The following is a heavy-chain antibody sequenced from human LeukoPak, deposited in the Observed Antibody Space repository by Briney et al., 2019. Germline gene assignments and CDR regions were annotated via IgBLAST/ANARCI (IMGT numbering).Heavy chain of an antibody. D-gene: IGHD6-19*01. CDR1: GFTFSSYG. V-gene: IGHV3-23*01. CDR3: AKGNLLIAVAGTFDY. J-gene: IGHJ4*02. Sequence: PGGSLRLSCAASGFTFSSYGMSWVRQAPGKGLEWVSAISGSGGSTYYADSVKGRFTISRDNSKNTLYLQMNSLRAEDTAVYYCAKGNLLIAVAGTFDYWGQGTLVTVSS. CDR2: ISGSGGST.